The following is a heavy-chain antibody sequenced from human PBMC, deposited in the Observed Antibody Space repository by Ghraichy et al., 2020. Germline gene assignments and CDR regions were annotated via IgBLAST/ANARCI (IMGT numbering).Heavy chain of an antibody. CDR2: VTNSGGST. CDR1: GFTFSTYA. Sequence: GGSLRLSCAVSGFTFSTYAMSWVRQAPGKGLEWVSGVTNSGGSTYYADSVKGRFTISRDNSKNTLYLQMNSLRAEDTAVYYCARRVSGDYGYWFDPWGQGTLVTVSS. D-gene: IGHD4-17*01. J-gene: IGHJ5*02. V-gene: IGHV3-23*01. CDR3: ARRVSGDYGYWFDP.